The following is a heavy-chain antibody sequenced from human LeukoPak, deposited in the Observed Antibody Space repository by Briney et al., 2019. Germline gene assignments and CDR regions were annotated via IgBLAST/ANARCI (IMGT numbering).Heavy chain of an antibody. D-gene: IGHD3-10*01. CDR2: RDAKTGGT. CDR1: EYTFTSYH. J-gene: IGHJ4*02. V-gene: IGHV1-2*02. CDR3: ARVKSKFMVWEGDYEY. Sequence: ASVKVSCKASEYTFTSYHIHWVRQAPDRGLEWMGWRDAKTGGTDSAQTFQVRLTMTRDTSISTAYMELSSLRSDDTAVYYCARVKSKFMVWEGDYEYWGQGTLVTVSS.